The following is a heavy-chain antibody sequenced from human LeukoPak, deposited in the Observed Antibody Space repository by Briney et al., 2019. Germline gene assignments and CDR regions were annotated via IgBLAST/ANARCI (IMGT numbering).Heavy chain of an antibody. J-gene: IGHJ4*02. CDR3: ARDRHSSSWYLPHDY. CDR1: GFTFSSYG. CDR2: ISHDGSNK. D-gene: IGHD6-13*01. V-gene: IGHV3-30*03. Sequence: PGGSLRLSCAASGFTFSSYGMHWVRQTPGKGLEWVAVISHDGSNKYYADSVKGRFTISRDNSKNTLYLQMNSLRAEDTAVYYCARDRHSSSWYLPHDYWGQGTLVTVSS.